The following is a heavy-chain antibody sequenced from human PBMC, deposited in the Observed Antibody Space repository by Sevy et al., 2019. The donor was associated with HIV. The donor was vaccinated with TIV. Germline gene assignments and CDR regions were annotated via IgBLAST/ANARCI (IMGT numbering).Heavy chain of an antibody. CDR3: ARNFFDRGDDCYYFDY. J-gene: IGHJ4*02. CDR2: ISGSSSHP. D-gene: IGHD2-21*01. CDR1: GFTFSDYY. V-gene: IGHV3-11*06. Sequence: GGSLRLSCAASGFTFSDYYMSWIRQAPGRGLEWVSYISGSSSHPNYADSVKGRFTISRDNAKNSLYLQMSSLRAEDTAVYYCARNFFDRGDDCYYFDYWGQGTLVTVSS.